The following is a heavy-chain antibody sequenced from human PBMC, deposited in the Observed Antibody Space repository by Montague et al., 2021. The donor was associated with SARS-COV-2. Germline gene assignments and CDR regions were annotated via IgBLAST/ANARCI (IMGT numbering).Heavy chain of an antibody. CDR2: IWYDESKE. V-gene: IGHV3-33*01. CDR3: ARGPKYSSGWTGYYYGLDV. CDR1: GFIFRSYV. J-gene: IGHJ6*02. D-gene: IGHD6-19*01. Sequence: SLRLFCAASGFIFRSYVMHWVRQAPGKGLEWMAVIWYDESKEYYADSVKGRFIISRDTSKDILFLQMSSLRIEDTAVYYCARGPKYSSGWTGYYYGLDVWGPGTTVTVSS.